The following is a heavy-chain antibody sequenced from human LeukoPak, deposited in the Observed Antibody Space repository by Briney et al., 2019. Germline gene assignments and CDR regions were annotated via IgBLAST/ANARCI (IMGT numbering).Heavy chain of an antibody. V-gene: IGHV4-34*01. D-gene: IGHD3-22*01. J-gene: IGHJ4*02. CDR3: ARAEGTYYDSSGYFDY. Sequence: PSETLSLTCAVYGGSFSGYYWSWIRQPPGKGPEWIGEINHSGSTNYNPSLKSRVTISVDTSKNQFSLKLSSVTAADTAVYYCARAEGTYYDSSGYFDYWGQGTLVTVSS. CDR2: INHSGST. CDR1: GGSFSGYY.